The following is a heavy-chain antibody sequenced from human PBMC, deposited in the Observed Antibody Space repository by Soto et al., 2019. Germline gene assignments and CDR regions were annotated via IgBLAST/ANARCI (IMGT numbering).Heavy chain of an antibody. CDR2: IYDSGST. CDR3: AGRDESSPYLAFDY. J-gene: IGHJ4*02. D-gene: IGHD2-2*01. Sequence: QGRLQESGPGLVKPSQTLSLTCTVSGGSVSSGASSWSWIRQTPGKGLEWIGYIYDSGSTYYNPSFKSRVTISVDTSKNQFCLKLVSVTAADRAVYYCAGRDESSPYLAFDYWGQGALVTVSS. CDR1: GGSVSSGASS. V-gene: IGHV4-30-4*01.